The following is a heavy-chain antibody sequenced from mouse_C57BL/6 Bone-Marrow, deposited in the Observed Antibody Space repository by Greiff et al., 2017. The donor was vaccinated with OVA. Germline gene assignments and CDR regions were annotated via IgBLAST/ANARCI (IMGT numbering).Heavy chain of an antibody. CDR2: SYPNYGTT. D-gene: IGHD1-1*01. CDR3: ARALYYYGSGYYAMGY. Sequence: VQPQQVGPELVKPGASVKISCKGSGYPFTDYNMNWVKQSTGKSPEWIGVSYPNYGTTSDKQKFKGKATLTVEQSSSTAYMQRNSLTSEDSAFYYCARALYYYGSGYYAMGYWGQGTSVTGSS. J-gene: IGHJ4*01. V-gene: IGHV1-39*01. CDR1: GYPFTDYN.